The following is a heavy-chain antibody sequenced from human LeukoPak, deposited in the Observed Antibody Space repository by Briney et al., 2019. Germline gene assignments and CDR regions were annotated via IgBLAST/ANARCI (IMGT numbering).Heavy chain of an antibody. J-gene: IGHJ1*01. Sequence: PGGSLRLSCAASGFTFSGYGMHWVRQAPGKGLEWVAVISYDGSNKYYADSVKGRFTISRDNSKNTLYLQMNSLRADDTAVYYCAKECYYYDSSGYCFQHWGQGTLVTVSS. V-gene: IGHV3-30*18. CDR2: ISYDGSNK. D-gene: IGHD3-22*01. CDR1: GFTFSGYG. CDR3: AKECYYYDSSGYCFQH.